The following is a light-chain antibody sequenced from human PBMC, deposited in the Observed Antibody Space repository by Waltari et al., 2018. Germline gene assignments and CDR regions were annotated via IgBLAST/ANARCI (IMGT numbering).Light chain of an antibody. Sequence: QSALTQPASVSGSPGQSITISCTGTSSDVGSYNLVSWYQQHPGKAPKLMIYEVSKRPSGVCNRFSGSKSGNTASLTISGLQAEDEADYYCCSYAGSSTLYVFGTGTKVTVL. CDR3: CSYAGSSTLYV. CDR2: EVS. CDR1: SSDVGSYNL. V-gene: IGLV2-23*02. J-gene: IGLJ1*01.